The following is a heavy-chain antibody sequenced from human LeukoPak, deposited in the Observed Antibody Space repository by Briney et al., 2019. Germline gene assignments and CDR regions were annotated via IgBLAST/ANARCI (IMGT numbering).Heavy chain of an antibody. CDR1: GYSFTSYR. J-gene: IGHJ4*02. V-gene: IGHV5-51*01. CDR2: IYPGDSDT. D-gene: IGHD3-22*01. Sequence: GGSLKISCKGSGYSFTSYRIGWVRQMPGKGLEWMGIIYPGDSDTRYSPSFQGQVTISADKSISTAYLQWSSLKASDTAMYYCARTHTYYYDSSGYFGRDDYFDYWGQGTLVTVSS. CDR3: ARTHTYYYDSSGYFGRDDYFDY.